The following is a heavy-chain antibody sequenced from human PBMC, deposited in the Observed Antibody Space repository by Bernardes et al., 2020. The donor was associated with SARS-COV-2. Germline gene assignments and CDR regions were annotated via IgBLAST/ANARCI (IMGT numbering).Heavy chain of an antibody. V-gene: IGHV3-21*01. J-gene: IGHJ4*02. Sequence: GGSLRLSCVASGFTFSSCAMTWVRQAPGKGLEWVSSITSNSRNIFYADSVKGRFTISRDNAKNSLYLQMNSVRAEDTAVYYCTRGGTTVYPNFWGQGTLVTVSS. CDR3: TRGGTTVYPNF. CDR1: GFTFSSCA. CDR2: ITSNSRNI. D-gene: IGHD4-17*01.